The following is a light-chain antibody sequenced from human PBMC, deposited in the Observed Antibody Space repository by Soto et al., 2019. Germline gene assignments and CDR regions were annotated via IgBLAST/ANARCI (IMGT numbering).Light chain of an antibody. J-gene: IGLJ2*01. Sequence: QTVVTQPPSASGTPGQRVTISCSGSSSNIGSNTVNWYQQLPGTAPKLLIYSNNQRPSGVPDRFSGSKSGTSASLAISGLQSEDEAEYYCAAWDDSLNGGVFGGGTKLTVL. CDR3: AAWDDSLNGGV. CDR1: SSNIGSNT. CDR2: SNN. V-gene: IGLV1-44*01.